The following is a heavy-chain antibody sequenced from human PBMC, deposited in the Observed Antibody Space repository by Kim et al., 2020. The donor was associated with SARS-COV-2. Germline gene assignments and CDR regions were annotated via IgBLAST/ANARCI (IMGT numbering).Heavy chain of an antibody. CDR1: GGTFSSYA. J-gene: IGHJ4*02. V-gene: IGHV1-69*13. CDR2: IIPIFGTA. Sequence: SVKVSCKASGGTFSSYAISWVRQAPGQGLEWMGGIIPIFGTANYAQKFQGRVTITADESTSTAYMELSSLRSEDTAVYYCASLQGGLRWSTRGRYFDYWGQGTLVTVSS. D-gene: IGHD4-17*01. CDR3: ASLQGGLRWSTRGRYFDY.